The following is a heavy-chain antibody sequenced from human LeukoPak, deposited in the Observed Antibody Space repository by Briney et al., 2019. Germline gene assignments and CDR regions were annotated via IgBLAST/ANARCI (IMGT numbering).Heavy chain of an antibody. D-gene: IGHD5-18*01. V-gene: IGHV3-21*01. Sequence: GGSLRLSCAASGFTFSSYSMNWVRQAPGKGLEWVSSISTTSSHIFYADSVKGRFTISRDNAKNSLYLQMNSLRAEDTAVYYCARDFAGYGYVSYFDYWGLGTLVTVSS. J-gene: IGHJ4*02. CDR3: ARDFAGYGYVSYFDY. CDR1: GFTFSSYS. CDR2: ISTTSSHI.